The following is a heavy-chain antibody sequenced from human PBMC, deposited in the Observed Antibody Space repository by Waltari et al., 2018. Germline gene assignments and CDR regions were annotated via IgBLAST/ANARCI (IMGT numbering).Heavy chain of an antibody. D-gene: IGHD3-22*01. V-gene: IGHV1-2*06. CDR2: INPHSGAT. Sequence: QVQLVQSGAEVKKHGAAIKVSCKASGYTFSDYYLPWVRQAPGHGLEWMGRINPHSGATNSLGKFQVRVTMTRDTSISTAFMELTSLTSDDTAIYYCARGGADYYDSNGPFDFWGQGTLVSVS. J-gene: IGHJ4*02. CDR1: GYTFSDYY. CDR3: ARGGADYYDSNGPFDF.